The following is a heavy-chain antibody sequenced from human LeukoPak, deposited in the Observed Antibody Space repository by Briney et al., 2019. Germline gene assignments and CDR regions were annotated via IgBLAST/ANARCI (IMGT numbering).Heavy chain of an antibody. D-gene: IGHD4/OR15-4a*01. Sequence: PGGSLRLSCAASGFTFSSYAMNWVRQAPGKGLEWVSISGSGGDTYYADSVKGRFTISRDNSKNTLYLQMNSLRAEDTAVYYCAKARGATYGTYYFAYWGQGTLVTVSS. CDR2: ISGSGGDT. J-gene: IGHJ4*02. V-gene: IGHV3-23*01. CDR3: AKARGATYGTYYFAY. CDR1: GFTFSSYA.